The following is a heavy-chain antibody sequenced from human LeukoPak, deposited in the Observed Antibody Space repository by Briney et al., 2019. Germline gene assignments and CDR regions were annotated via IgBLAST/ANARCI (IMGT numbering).Heavy chain of an antibody. Sequence: SETLSLTCTVSGGSISTYYWSWIRQPPGKGLEWIGYVYYSGSTNYNPSLKSRVTISVDTSKNQFSLKLSSVTAADTAVYYCAKSYSSSLPFLYRGQGTLITVSS. V-gene: IGHV4-59*01. D-gene: IGHD6-6*01. CDR3: AKSYSSSLPFLY. CDR1: GGSISTYY. CDR2: VYYSGST. J-gene: IGHJ4*02.